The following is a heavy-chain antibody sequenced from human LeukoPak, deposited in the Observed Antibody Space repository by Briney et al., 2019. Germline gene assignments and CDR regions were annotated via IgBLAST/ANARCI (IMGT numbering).Heavy chain of an antibody. Sequence: ASVKVSCKVSGYTLTELSTHWVRQAPGKGLEWMGGFDPEDGETIYAQKFQGRVTMTEDTSTGTAYMELSSLRSEDTAVYYCARGRYSAGDNWFDPWGQGTLVTVSS. D-gene: IGHD3-9*01. CDR1: GYTLTELS. J-gene: IGHJ5*02. V-gene: IGHV1-24*01. CDR2: FDPEDGET. CDR3: ARGRYSAGDNWFDP.